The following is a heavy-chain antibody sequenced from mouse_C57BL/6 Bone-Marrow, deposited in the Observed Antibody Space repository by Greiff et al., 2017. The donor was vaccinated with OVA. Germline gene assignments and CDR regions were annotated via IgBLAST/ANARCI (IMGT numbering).Heavy chain of an antibody. CDR1: GYSFTDYN. CDR2: INPNYGTT. V-gene: IGHV1-39*01. Sequence: EVQLVESGPELVKPGASVKISCKASGYSFTDYNMNWVKQSNGKSLEWIGVINPNYGTTSYNQKFKGKATLTVDQSSSTAYMQLNSLTSEDSAVYYCARGIYYDYDEGMDYWGQGTSVTVSS. J-gene: IGHJ4*01. CDR3: ARGIYYDYDEGMDY. D-gene: IGHD2-4*01.